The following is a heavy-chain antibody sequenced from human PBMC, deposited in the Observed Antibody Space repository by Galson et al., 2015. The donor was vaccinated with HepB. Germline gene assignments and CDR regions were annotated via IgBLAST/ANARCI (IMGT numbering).Heavy chain of an antibody. J-gene: IGHJ1*01. Sequence: SVKVSCKASGYTFTGYYMHWVRQAPGQGLEWMGRINPNSGGTNYAQKFQGRVTMTRDTSISTAYMELSRLRSDDTAVYYCAVSRGLRAVAGRAEYFQHWGQGTLVTVSS. D-gene: IGHD6-19*01. V-gene: IGHV1-2*06. CDR2: INPNSGGT. CDR1: GYTFTGYY. CDR3: AVSRGLRAVAGRAEYFQH.